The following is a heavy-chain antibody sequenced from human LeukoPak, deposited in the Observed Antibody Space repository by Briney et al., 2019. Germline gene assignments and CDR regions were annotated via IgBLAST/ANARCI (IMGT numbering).Heavy chain of an antibody. Sequence: PSETLSLTCTVSGGFVSSDYWGWIRHFPGKGLEWIGTISYTGTTHFNPSLRSRVTLYVDTSKNQFSLNLNSVTAADTAIYYCAKPRVGPLYYMDIWGRGTTVTVSS. CDR2: ISYTGTT. CDR3: AKPRVGPLYYMDI. V-gene: IGHV4-39*01. J-gene: IGHJ6*03. CDR1: GGFVSSDY. D-gene: IGHD3-16*01.